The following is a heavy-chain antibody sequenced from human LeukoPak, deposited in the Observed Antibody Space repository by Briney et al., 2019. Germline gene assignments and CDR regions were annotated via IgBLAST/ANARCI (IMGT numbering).Heavy chain of an antibody. CDR3: AGGVSGYYYVPFDY. D-gene: IGHD3-22*01. Sequence: SETLSLTCTVSGGSISGYYWSWIRQPAGKGLEWIGRIYTSGSTNYNPSLKSRVTMSVDTSKNQFSLKLSSVTAADTGVYYCAGGVSGYYYVPFDYWGQGTLVTVSS. CDR1: GGSISGYY. V-gene: IGHV4-4*07. J-gene: IGHJ4*02. CDR2: IYTSGST.